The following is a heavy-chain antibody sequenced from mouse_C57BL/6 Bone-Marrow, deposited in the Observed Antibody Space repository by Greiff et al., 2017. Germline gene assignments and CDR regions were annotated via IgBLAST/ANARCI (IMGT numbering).Heavy chain of an antibody. Sequence: QVQLQQSGAELARPGASVKLSCKASGYTFTSYGISWVKQRTGQGLEWIGEIYPRSGNTYYNEKFKGKATLTADKSSSTAYMELRSLTSEDSAVYFCARGYYGSSYVLYWYFDGWGTGTTVTVSS. V-gene: IGHV1-81*01. CDR3: ARGYYGSSYVLYWYFDG. D-gene: IGHD1-1*01. CDR2: IYPRSGNT. J-gene: IGHJ1*03. CDR1: GYTFTSYG.